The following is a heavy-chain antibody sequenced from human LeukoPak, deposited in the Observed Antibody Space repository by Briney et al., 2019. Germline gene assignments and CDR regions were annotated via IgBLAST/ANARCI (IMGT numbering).Heavy chain of an antibody. Sequence: NPSETLSLTCTVSGDSISSSSYYWGWIRQPPGKGLEWIGSIYYSGSTYYNPSLKSRVTMSVVTSKDQFSLKLSSVTAADTAVYYCARHGGVGVIPDFDYWGPGTLVTVSS. V-gene: IGHV4-39*01. CDR3: ARHGGVGVIPDFDY. CDR1: GDSISSSSYY. CDR2: IYYSGST. J-gene: IGHJ4*02. D-gene: IGHD2-8*02.